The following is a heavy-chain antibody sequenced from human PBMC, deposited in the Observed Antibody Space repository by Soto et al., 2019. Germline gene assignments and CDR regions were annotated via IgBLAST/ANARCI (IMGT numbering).Heavy chain of an antibody. CDR3: VKDRIIMVRGVLLMHY. D-gene: IGHD3-10*01. J-gene: IGHJ4*02. Sequence: VQLWKFGVGWRKPGASGRVSCRASETIFPNYVWLGCRRAPGKGLEWWGWINADNGNTKYSQKFQGRITITRDTPASTVYMELNSLRSEDTAIYYCVKDRIIMVRGVLLMHYWGQGTLVTVSS. CDR2: INADNGNT. CDR1: ETIFPNYV. V-gene: IGHV1-3*01.